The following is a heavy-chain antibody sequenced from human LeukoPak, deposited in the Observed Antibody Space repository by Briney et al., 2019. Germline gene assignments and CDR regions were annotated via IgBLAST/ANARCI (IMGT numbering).Heavy chain of an antibody. CDR3: ARTRGGFDY. D-gene: IGHD3-10*01. Sequence: LELVSSISSSSSYIYYADSVKGRFTISRDNAKNSLYLQMNSLRAEDTAVYYCARTRGGFDYWGQGTLVTVSS. CDR2: ISSSSSYI. V-gene: IGHV3-21*01. J-gene: IGHJ4*02.